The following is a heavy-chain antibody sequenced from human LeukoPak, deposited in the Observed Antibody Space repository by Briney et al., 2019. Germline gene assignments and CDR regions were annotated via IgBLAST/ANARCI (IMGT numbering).Heavy chain of an antibody. J-gene: IGHJ4*02. CDR2: IIPILGIA. D-gene: IGHD3-10*01. Sequence: SVKVSCKASGGTFSSYAISWVRQGPGQGLEWMGRIIPILGIANYAQKFQGRVTITADKSTSTAYMELSSLRSEDTAVYYCARNMVAYGSGSYCFDYWGQGTLVTVSS. V-gene: IGHV1-69*04. CDR1: GGTFSSYA. CDR3: ARNMVAYGSGSYCFDY.